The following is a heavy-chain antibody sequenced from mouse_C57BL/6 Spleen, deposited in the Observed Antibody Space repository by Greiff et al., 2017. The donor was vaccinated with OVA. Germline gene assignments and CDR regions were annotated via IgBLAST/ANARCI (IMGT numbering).Heavy chain of an antibody. J-gene: IGHJ2*01. CDR1: GYAFSSYW. CDR3: ARSYDYGGVDY. Sequence: QVQLQQSGAELVKPGASVKISCKASGYAFSSYWMNWVKQRPGKGLEWIGQIYPGDGDTNYNGKFKGKATLTADKSSSTAYMQLSSLTSEDSAVYFCARSYDYGGVDYWGKGTTLTVSS. V-gene: IGHV1-80*01. CDR2: IYPGDGDT. D-gene: IGHD2-4*01.